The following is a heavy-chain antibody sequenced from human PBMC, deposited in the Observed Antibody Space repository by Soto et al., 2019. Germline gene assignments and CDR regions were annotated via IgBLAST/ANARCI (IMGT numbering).Heavy chain of an antibody. V-gene: IGHV3-33*01. J-gene: IGHJ4*02. CDR3: ARDRLGEQWLGGVDY. D-gene: IGHD3-16*01. Sequence: QVQLVESGGGVVQPGRSLRLSCAASGFTFSSYGMHWVRQAPGKGLEWVAVIWYDGSNKYYADSVKGRFTISRDNSKNTLYLQMNSLRAEDTAVYYCARDRLGEQWLGGVDYWGQGTLVTVSS. CDR2: IWYDGSNK. CDR1: GFTFSSYG.